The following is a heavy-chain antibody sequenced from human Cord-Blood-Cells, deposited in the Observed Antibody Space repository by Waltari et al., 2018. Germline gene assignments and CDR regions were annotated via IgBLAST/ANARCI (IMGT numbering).Heavy chain of an antibody. V-gene: IGHV1-69*06. CDR1: GGTFSSYA. D-gene: IGHD6-13*01. CDR3: ARDRIAAAGTDGNWFDP. J-gene: IGHJ5*02. Sequence: QVQLVQSGAEVKKPGSSVKVSCKAFGGTFSSYAMSWVRQAPGQGLEWMGGIIPIFGTANYAQKFQGRVTITADKSTSTAYMELSSLRSEDTAVYYCARDRIAAAGTDGNWFDPWGQGTLVTVSS. CDR2: IIPIFGTA.